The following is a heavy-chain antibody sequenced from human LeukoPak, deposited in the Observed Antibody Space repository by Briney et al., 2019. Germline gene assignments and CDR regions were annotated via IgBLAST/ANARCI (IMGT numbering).Heavy chain of an antibody. CDR1: GFTFXXYA. Sequence: GSLRLXXXXSGFTFXXYAMSWVRQAPGKGLEWVSVIYSGGSTYYADSVKGRFTISRDNSKNTLYLQMNSLRAEDTAVYYCARDGIGGYSYGKIDYWGQGTLVTVSS. CDR2: IYSGGST. D-gene: IGHD5-18*01. CDR3: ARDGIGGYSYGKIDY. J-gene: IGHJ4*02. V-gene: IGHV3-66*01.